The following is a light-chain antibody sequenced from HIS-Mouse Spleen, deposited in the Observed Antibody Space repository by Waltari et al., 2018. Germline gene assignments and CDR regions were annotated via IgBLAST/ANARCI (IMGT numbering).Light chain of an antibody. J-gene: IGLJ2*01. CDR2: EES. Sequence: SYELTQPPSVSVSPGQTARITCSGDALPKKYAYWYQQKSGQDPVLVIYEESKRPSGIPESFSGSSSGTMATLTISGAQVEDEADYYCYSTDSSGNHRVFGGGTKLTVL. V-gene: IGLV3-10*01. CDR3: YSTDSSGNHRV. CDR1: ALPKKY.